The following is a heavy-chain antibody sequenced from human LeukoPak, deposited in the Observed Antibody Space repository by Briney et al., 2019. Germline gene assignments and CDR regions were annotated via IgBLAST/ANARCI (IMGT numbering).Heavy chain of an antibody. CDR1: GGAISSSSYY. J-gene: IGHJ4*02. CDR2: IYYSGST. CDR3: ASLPRIAG. V-gene: IGHV4-39*01. Sequence: SETLSLTCTVSGGAISSSSYYWGWIRQPPGKGLEWIGSIYYSGSTYYNPSLKSRVTISVDMPKNQFSLKLSSVTAADTAVYYCASLPRIAGWGQGTLVTVSS. D-gene: IGHD3-22*01.